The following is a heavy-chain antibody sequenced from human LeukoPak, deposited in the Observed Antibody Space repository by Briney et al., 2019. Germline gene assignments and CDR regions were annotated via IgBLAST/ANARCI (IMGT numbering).Heavy chain of an antibody. D-gene: IGHD1-26*01. CDR3: ASPPHGARDAFDI. J-gene: IGHJ3*02. V-gene: IGHV3-7*01. CDR2: IKQDGSEK. CDR1: GFTFSSYW. Sequence: GGSLRLSCAASGFTFSSYWMSWVRQAPGKGLEWVANIKQDGSEKYYVDSVKGRFTISRDNAKNSLYLQMNSLRAEDTAVYYCASPPHGARDAFDIWGQGTMVTVSS.